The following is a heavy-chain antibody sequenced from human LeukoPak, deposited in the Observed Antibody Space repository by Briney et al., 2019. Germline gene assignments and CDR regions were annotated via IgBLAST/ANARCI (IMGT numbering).Heavy chain of an antibody. CDR1: GFSFSTYA. CDR2: IWNDESNR. V-gene: IGHV3-33*01. CDR3: ARDDHSKTSGGTRD. D-gene: IGHD2/OR15-2a*01. J-gene: IGHJ4*02. Sequence: PGRSLRLSCAASGFSFSTYAMHWVRQAPGKGLEWVAVIWNDESNRFYADSVKGRFTISRDNSKNTLYLQMNTLRDEDTGVYYCARDDHSKTSGGTRDWGQGTLVTVST.